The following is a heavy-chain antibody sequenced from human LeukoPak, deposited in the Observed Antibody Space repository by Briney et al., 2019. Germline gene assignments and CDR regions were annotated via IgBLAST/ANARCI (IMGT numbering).Heavy chain of an antibody. Sequence: GVYLRLSCPAPGVTFSDYCMTWIRQAPGKGLEWVSYISSSGSTIYYADSVKGRFTISRDNAKNSLYLQMNSLRAEDTAVYYCAREGVSAQSGFDYWGQGTLVTVSS. CDR2: ISSSGSTI. V-gene: IGHV3-11*01. J-gene: IGHJ4*02. CDR1: GVTFSDYC. CDR3: AREGVSAQSGFDY. D-gene: IGHD3-10*01.